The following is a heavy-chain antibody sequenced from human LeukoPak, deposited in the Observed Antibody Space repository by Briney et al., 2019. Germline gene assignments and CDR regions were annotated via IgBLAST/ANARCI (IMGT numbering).Heavy chain of an antibody. Sequence: SETLSLTCAVYGGSFSGYYWSWIRQPPGKGLEWIGEIKHSGSTKYNPSLKSRVTISVDTSKNQFSLKLSSVTAADTAVYYCARGRTIAVSGHPESGASDYWGQGTLVTVSS. D-gene: IGHD6-19*01. CDR1: GGSFSGYY. J-gene: IGHJ4*02. CDR2: IKHSGST. CDR3: ARGRTIAVSGHPESGASDY. V-gene: IGHV4-34*01.